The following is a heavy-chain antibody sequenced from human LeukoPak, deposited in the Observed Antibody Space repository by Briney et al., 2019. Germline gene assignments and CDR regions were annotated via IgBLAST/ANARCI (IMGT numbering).Heavy chain of an antibody. Sequence: PGGSLRLSCAASGFTFADYAMHWVRQAPGKGLEWVSGISWNSGTIGYADSVKGRFTISRDNAKNSLYLQMNSLRAEDTAVYYCARGGAYYYYMDVWGKGTTVTVSS. D-gene: IGHD4/OR15-4a*01. J-gene: IGHJ6*03. V-gene: IGHV3-9*01. CDR2: ISWNSGTI. CDR1: GFTFADYA. CDR3: ARGGAYYYYMDV.